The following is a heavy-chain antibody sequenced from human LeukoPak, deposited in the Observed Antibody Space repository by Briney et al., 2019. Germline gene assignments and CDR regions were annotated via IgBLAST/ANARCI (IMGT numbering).Heavy chain of an antibody. J-gene: IGHJ6*04. CDR1: GYTFINYD. CDR2: IIPIFGTA. V-gene: IGHV1-69*13. CDR3: ARMAPWSGFSGRDSNPMDV. Sequence: SVKVSCKASGYTFINYDINWVRQAPGQGLEWMGGIIPIFGTANYAQKFQGRVTITADESTSTAYMELSSLRSEDTAVYYCARMAPWSGFSGRDSNPMDVWGKGTTVTVSS. D-gene: IGHD3-3*01.